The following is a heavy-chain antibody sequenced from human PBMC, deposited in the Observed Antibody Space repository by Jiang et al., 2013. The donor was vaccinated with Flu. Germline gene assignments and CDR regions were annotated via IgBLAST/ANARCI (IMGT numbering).Heavy chain of an antibody. J-gene: IGHJ4*02. D-gene: IGHD1-7*01. CDR3: AKDCTTGTTDY. CDR2: GST. Sequence: GSTYYADSVKGRFTISRDNSKNTLYLQMNSLRAEDTAVYYCAKDCTTGTTDYWGQGTLVTVSS. V-gene: IGHV3-23*01.